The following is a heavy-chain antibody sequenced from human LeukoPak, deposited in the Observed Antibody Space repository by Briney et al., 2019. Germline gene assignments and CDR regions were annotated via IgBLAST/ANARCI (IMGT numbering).Heavy chain of an antibody. D-gene: IGHD1-7*01. V-gene: IGHV3-30*01. Sequence: PGGSLRLSCAASGFTFSSYAMHWVRQAPGKGLEWVAVISYDGSNKYYADSVKGRFTISRDNSKNTLYLQMNSLRAEDTAVYYCARALTGTTSYWGQGTLVTVSS. CDR2: ISYDGSNK. CDR1: GFTFSSYA. J-gene: IGHJ4*02. CDR3: ARALTGTTSY.